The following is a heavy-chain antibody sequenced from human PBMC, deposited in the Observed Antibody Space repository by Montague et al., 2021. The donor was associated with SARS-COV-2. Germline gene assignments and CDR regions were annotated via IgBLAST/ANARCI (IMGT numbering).Heavy chain of an antibody. D-gene: IGHD1-26*01. CDR2: ISYDGSNK. CDR3: ARVIGGYYGMDV. V-gene: IGHV3-30-3*01. J-gene: IGHJ6*02. Sequence: SLRLSCAASGFTFSSYAMHWVRQAPGEGLEWVAVISYDGSNKYYADSVKGRFTISRDNSKNTLYLQMNSLRAEDTAVYYCARVIGGYYGMDVWGQGTTVTVSS. CDR1: GFTFSSYA.